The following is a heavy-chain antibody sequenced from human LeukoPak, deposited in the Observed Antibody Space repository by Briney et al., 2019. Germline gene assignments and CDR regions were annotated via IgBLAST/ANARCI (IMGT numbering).Heavy chain of an antibody. J-gene: IGHJ5*02. CDR3: AKVPRQHDNWFDP. D-gene: IGHD6-13*01. Sequence: PGGSLRLSCAASGFTFRNYAMHWVRQAPGKGLEWVAYIWYDGSNKHYPDSVKGRFTISRDNSKNTVVLQMDSLRAEDTAVYYCAKVPRQHDNWFDPWGQGTLVTVSS. V-gene: IGHV3-30*02. CDR1: GFTFRNYA. CDR2: IWYDGSNK.